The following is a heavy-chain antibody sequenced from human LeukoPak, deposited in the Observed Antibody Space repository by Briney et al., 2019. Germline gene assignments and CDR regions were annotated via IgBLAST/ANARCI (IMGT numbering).Heavy chain of an antibody. CDR3: ARETYSSRWRSAFDI. CDR2: ISSGTSTV. D-gene: IGHD6-13*01. CDR1: GFTFSSYS. J-gene: IGHJ3*02. V-gene: IGHV3-48*01. Sequence: GGSLRLSCAVSGFTFSSYSMNWVRQAPGKGLEWVSYISSGTSTVYYADSVKGRFTISRDNAKNSLYLQMNSLRAEDTAVYYCARETYSSRWRSAFDIWGQGTMVTVSS.